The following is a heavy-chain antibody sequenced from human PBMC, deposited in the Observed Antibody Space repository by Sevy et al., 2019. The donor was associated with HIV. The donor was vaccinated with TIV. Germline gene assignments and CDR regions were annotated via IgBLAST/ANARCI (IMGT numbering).Heavy chain of an antibody. D-gene: IGHD4-17*01. J-gene: IGHJ6*02. CDR3: ARVLHTVTTGGLGTYYYYYGMDV. Sequence: SETLSLTCAVSGYSISSGYYWGWIRQPPGKGLEWIGSIYHSGSTYYNPSLKSRVTISVDTSKNRFSLKLSSVTAADTAVYYCARVLHTVTTGGLGTYYYYYGMDVWGQGTTVTVSS. CDR2: IYHSGST. CDR1: GYSISSGYY. V-gene: IGHV4-38-2*01.